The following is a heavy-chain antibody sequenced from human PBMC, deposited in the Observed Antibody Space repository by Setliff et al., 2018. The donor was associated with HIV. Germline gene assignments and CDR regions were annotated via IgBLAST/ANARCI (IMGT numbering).Heavy chain of an antibody. CDR2: IYYSGTT. J-gene: IGHJ4*02. CDR3: ARFNALLGSSTYYDY. D-gene: IGHD3-22*01. CDR1: GGSISSHY. V-gene: IGHV4-59*11. Sequence: NPSETLSLTCSVSGGSISSHYWSWIRQPPGKGLEWIGYIYYSGTTKFNPSLKSRAAISVDSSNNQFSLKMTSVTAADTAVYFCARFNALLGSSTYYDYWGPGLLVTVSS.